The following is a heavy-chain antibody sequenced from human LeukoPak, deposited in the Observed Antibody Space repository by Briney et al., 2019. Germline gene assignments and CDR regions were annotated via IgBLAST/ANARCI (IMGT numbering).Heavy chain of an antibody. J-gene: IGHJ4*02. D-gene: IGHD1-26*01. V-gene: IGHV1-69*06. CDR1: GGTFSSYA. CDR2: IIPIFGTA. CDR3: ATKGWERTFDY. Sequence: ASVEVSCKASGGTFSSYAISWVRQAPGQGLEWTGGIIPIFGTANYAQKFQGRVTMTEDTSTDTAYMELSSLRSEDTAVYYCATKGWERTFDYWGQGTLVTVSS.